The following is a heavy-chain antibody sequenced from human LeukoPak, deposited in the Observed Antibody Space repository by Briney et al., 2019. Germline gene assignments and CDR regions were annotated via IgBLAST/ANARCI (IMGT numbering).Heavy chain of an antibody. CDR2: IYPGDSDI. D-gene: IGHD6-6*01. CDR3: ARLGSNGIAYSSSYFDY. CDR1: GYSFTSYW. J-gene: IGHJ4*02. V-gene: IGHV5-51*01. Sequence: GESLKISCKGSGYSFTSYWIGWVRQMPGKGLEWMGIIYPGDSDIRYSPSFQGRVTISADKSISTASLQWNSLKASDTAMYYCARLGSNGIAYSSSYFDYWGQGTLVTVSS.